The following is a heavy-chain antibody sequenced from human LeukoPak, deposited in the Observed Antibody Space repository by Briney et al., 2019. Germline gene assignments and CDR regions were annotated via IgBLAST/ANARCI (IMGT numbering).Heavy chain of an antibody. CDR1: GFTFSSYG. Sequence: GGSLRLSCAASGFTFSSYGMHWVRQAPGKGLEWVAVIWYDGSNKYYADSAKGRFTISRDNSKNTLYLQMNSLRAEDTAVYYCARDYHGDYGHFDYWGQGTLVTVSS. D-gene: IGHD4-17*01. CDR2: IWYDGSNK. V-gene: IGHV3-33*01. CDR3: ARDYHGDYGHFDY. J-gene: IGHJ4*02.